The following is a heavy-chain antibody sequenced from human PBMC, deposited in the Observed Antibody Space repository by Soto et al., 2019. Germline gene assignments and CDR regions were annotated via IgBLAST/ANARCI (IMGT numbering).Heavy chain of an antibody. D-gene: IGHD5-12*01. CDR3: ARGGAVNYYHGMDV. J-gene: IGHJ6*02. CDR2: ISAYNGKT. CDR1: GYTFTSYG. V-gene: IGHV1-18*01. Sequence: QGQLVQSGGEVKKPGASVKLSCTASGYTFTSYGISWVRQAPGQGLEWMGWISAYNGKTNFAQNVQGSVTMTTDTSTRTAYMDLRSLRSDDTAVYYCARGGAVNYYHGMDVWGQGTTVTVSS.